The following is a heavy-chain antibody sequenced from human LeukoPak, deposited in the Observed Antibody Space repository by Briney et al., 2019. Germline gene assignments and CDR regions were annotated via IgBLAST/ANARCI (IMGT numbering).Heavy chain of an antibody. CDR1: GFTFSSYS. CDR3: ATSSRLRSITVFGVVIPDAFDI. V-gene: IGHV3-23*01. Sequence: GGSLRLSCAASGFTFSSYSMNWVRQAPGKGLEWVSGISGSGGSTYYADSAKGRFTISRDNSKNTLYLQMNSLRAEDTAVYYCATSSRLRSITVFGVVIPDAFDIWGQGTMVTVSS. D-gene: IGHD3-3*01. J-gene: IGHJ3*02. CDR2: ISGSGGST.